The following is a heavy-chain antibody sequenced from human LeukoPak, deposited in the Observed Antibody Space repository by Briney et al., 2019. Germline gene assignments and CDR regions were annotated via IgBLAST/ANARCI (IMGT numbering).Heavy chain of an antibody. CDR1: GFAVNSRY. D-gene: IGHD3-10*01. J-gene: IGHJ4*02. CDR3: ARGDRGSYYGSGDEYFDV. V-gene: IGHV3-53*01. CDR2: MYKSGST. Sequence: GGSLRLSCAASGFAVNSRYMAWVRQAPGKGLEWLSIMYKSGSTEYADSVKGRFTISRDSSRNTLHLQMTSLRGEETAVYYCARGDRGSYYGSGDEYFDVWGQGTRVTVAS.